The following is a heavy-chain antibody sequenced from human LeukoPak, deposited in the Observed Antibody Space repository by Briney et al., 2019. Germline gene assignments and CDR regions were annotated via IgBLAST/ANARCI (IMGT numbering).Heavy chain of an antibody. CDR1: GGSICSGDYY. Sequence: SETLSLTCTVSGGSICSGDYYWSWIRQRPGKGLGWIGYIYYSGSTYYNPSLKSRVTISVDTSKNQSSLKLSSVTAADTAVYYCARNPYYYYGMDVWGQGTTVTVSS. V-gene: IGHV4-30-4*01. J-gene: IGHJ6*02. CDR3: ARNPYYYYGMDV. D-gene: IGHD1-14*01. CDR2: IYYSGST.